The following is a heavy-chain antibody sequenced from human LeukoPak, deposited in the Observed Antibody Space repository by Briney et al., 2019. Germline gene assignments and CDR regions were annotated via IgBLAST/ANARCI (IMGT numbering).Heavy chain of an antibody. Sequence: GGSLRLSCAASGFTVSSNYRSWVRQAPGKGLEWVSVIYSGGSTYYADSVKGGFTISRDNSKNTLYLQMNSLRAEDTAVYYCARAHPGRLDCSSTSCYRRNWFDPWGQGTLVTVSS. J-gene: IGHJ5*02. V-gene: IGHV3-66*01. D-gene: IGHD2-2*01. CDR2: IYSGGST. CDR1: GFTVSSNY. CDR3: ARAHPGRLDCSSTSCYRRNWFDP.